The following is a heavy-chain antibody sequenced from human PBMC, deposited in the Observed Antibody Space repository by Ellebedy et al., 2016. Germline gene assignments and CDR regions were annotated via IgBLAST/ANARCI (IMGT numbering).Heavy chain of an antibody. D-gene: IGHD1-20*01. J-gene: IGHJ4*02. Sequence: SETLSLXXNVSDGFITTYYWSWIRQSPGKGLEWIGFVHHRGGTNYNPSLKSRVTMSVDTSKNQFSLKLTSVTAADTAVYSCASLTGTTPFSYFDYWGQGILVTVSS. CDR1: DGFITTYY. CDR3: ASLTGTTPFSYFDY. CDR2: VHHRGGT. V-gene: IGHV4-59*01.